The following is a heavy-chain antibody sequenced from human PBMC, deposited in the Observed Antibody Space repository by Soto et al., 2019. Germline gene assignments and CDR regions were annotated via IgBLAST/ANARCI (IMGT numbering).Heavy chain of an antibody. D-gene: IGHD6-13*01. V-gene: IGHV4-59*01. J-gene: IGHJ4*02. CDR1: GVSITSYY. CDR3: EAAPRY. Sequence: QVQLQEAGPGLVKPSETLSLTCAVSGVSITSYYWSWIRQAPGKGLEWIGDRYHSGSTDYNPSLKSRVTMSLDTYKNQLSLRLTSVTDADTDVYYCEAAPRYWGQGTLVTVSS. CDR2: RYHSGST.